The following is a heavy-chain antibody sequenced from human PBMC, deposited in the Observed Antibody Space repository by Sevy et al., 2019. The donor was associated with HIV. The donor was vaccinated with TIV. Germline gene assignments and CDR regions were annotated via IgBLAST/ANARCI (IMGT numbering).Heavy chain of an antibody. D-gene: IGHD3-16*02. Sequence: SETLSLTCTVSGGSISSSSYYWGWIRQPPGKGLEWIGSIYYSGSTYYNPSLKSRVTISVDTSKNQFSLKLSSVTAADTAVYYCAGGYCTGGVCPHYDYIWGSYRHMSHSFDYWGQGTLVTVSS. CDR3: AGGYCTGGVCPHYDYIWGSYRHMSHSFDY. CDR2: IYYSGST. J-gene: IGHJ4*02. CDR1: GGSISSSSYY. V-gene: IGHV4-39*01.